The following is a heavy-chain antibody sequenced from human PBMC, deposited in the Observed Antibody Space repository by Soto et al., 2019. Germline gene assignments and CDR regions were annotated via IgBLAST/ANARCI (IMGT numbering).Heavy chain of an antibody. V-gene: IGHV4-31*03. J-gene: IGHJ4*02. CDR1: GGSISSGSYY. D-gene: IGHD2-15*01. CDR2: IYNSEST. Sequence: SETLSLTCTVSGGSISSGSYYWSWIRQHPGKGLEWIGFIYNSESTYYNPSLGSRVTISVDTSKNQFSLKLSSVTAADAAVYYWARDPNRVFATWGKGTLFPVSS. CDR3: ARDPNRVFAT.